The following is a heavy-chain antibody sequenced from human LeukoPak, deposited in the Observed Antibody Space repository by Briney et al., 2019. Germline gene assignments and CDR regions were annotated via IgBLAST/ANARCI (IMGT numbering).Heavy chain of an antibody. CDR1: GFTFSSYE. D-gene: IGHD5-24*01. CDR2: ISSSGSTI. Sequence: GGSLRLSCAASGFTFSSYEMNWVRQAPGKGLEWVSYISSSGSTIYYADSVKGRFTISRDNSKNTLYLQMNSLRVEDTAVFYCAKDDAWLQYNYWGQGTLVTVSS. J-gene: IGHJ4*02. V-gene: IGHV3-48*03. CDR3: AKDDAWLQYNY.